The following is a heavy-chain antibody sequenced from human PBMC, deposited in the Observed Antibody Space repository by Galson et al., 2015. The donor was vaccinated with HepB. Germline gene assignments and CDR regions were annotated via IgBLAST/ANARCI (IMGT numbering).Heavy chain of an antibody. CDR1: GFTFGDYA. V-gene: IGHV3-49*04. CDR3: TREPENYDILTGYYYYYYGMDV. D-gene: IGHD3-9*01. CDR2: IRSKAYGGTT. J-gene: IGHJ6*02. Sequence: SLRLSCAASGFTFGDYAMSWVRQAPGKGLEWVGFIRSKAYGGTTEYAASVQGRFTISKDDYKSIAYLQMNRQKTEHTAVYYCTREPENYDILTGYYYYYYGMDVWGQGTTVTVSS.